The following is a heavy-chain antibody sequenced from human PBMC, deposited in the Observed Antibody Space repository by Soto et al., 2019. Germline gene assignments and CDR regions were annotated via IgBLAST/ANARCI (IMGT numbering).Heavy chain of an antibody. CDR2: ISAYNGNT. V-gene: IGHV1-18*01. Sequence: ASVKVSCKASGYTFTCYGMSWVRQAPGQGLEWMGWISAYNGNTNYAQKLQGRVTMTTDTSTSTAYMELRSLRSDDTAVYYCARDSGSYGWFDPWGQGTLVTVSS. J-gene: IGHJ5*02. CDR1: GYTFTCYG. CDR3: ARDSGSYGWFDP. D-gene: IGHD1-26*01.